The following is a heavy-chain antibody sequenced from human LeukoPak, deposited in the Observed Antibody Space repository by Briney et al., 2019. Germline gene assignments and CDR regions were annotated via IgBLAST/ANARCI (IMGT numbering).Heavy chain of an antibody. CDR1: GFTVSSNY. D-gene: IGHD5-18*01. Sequence: GGSLRLSCAASGFTVSSNYMSWVRQAPGKGLEWVSAISGSGGSTYYADSVKGRFTISRDNSKNTLYLQMNSLRAEDTAVYYCAKGLGYSYGYYFDYWGQGTLVTVSS. V-gene: IGHV3-23*01. CDR3: AKGLGYSYGYYFDY. J-gene: IGHJ4*02. CDR2: ISGSGGST.